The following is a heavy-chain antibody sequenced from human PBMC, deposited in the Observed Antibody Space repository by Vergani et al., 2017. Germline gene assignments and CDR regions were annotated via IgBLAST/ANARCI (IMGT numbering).Heavy chain of an antibody. V-gene: IGHV1-69*01. Sequence: QVQLVQSGAEVKKPGSSVKVSCKASGGTFSSYAISWVRQAPGQGLEWMGGIIPIFGTANYAQKFQGRVTITADESTSTAYMELSSLRSEDTAVYYCARGLIAAAAKYYSYGMDVWGQGTTVTVSS. D-gene: IGHD6-13*01. CDR3: ARGLIAAAAKYYSYGMDV. J-gene: IGHJ6*02. CDR2: IIPIFGTA. CDR1: GGTFSSYA.